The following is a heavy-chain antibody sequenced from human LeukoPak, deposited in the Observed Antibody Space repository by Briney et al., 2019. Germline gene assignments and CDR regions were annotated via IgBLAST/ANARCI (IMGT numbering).Heavy chain of an antibody. CDR1: GFTFSSYA. D-gene: IGHD2-15*01. CDR3: AKPRDIDSWAFDV. Sequence: GGSLRLSCAASGFTFSSYAMAWVRQAPGKGLEWISTINDNGGYTYYGDSVKGRFTISRDNSKNTLNLQMNSLRTEDTAVYYCAKPRDIDSWAFDVWGQGTMVTVS. V-gene: IGHV3-23*01. CDR2: INDNGGYT. J-gene: IGHJ3*01.